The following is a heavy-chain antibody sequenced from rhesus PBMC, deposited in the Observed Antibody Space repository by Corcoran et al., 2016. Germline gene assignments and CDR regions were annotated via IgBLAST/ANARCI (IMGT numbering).Heavy chain of an antibody. J-gene: IGHJ3*01. CDR2: IYGGSGST. V-gene: IGHV4-147*01. Sequence: QVQLQESGPGLVQPSEPLPLTCAVSGASISSTYWSCLRQPPGTGLKWIGYIYGGSGSTSYNPSLNSRVTISKDTYKNQFSLKLSSVTAADTAVYYCARDGGDYGYYWGFDFWGQGLRVTVSS. D-gene: IGHD3-9*01. CDR3: ARDGGDYGYYWGFDF. CDR1: GASISSTY.